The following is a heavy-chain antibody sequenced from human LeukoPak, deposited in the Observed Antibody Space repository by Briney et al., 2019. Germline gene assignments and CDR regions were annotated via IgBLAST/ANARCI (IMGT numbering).Heavy chain of an antibody. CDR1: GYTFTGYY. CDR3: ATLGEYYYDSSGYWTDC. J-gene: IGHJ4*02. Sequence: ASVKVSCKASGYTFTGYYMHWVRQAPGQGLEWMGWINPNSGGTNYAQKFQGRVTMTRDTSISTAYMELSRLRSDDTAVYYCATLGEYYYDSSGYWTDCWGQGTLVTVSS. CDR2: INPNSGGT. V-gene: IGHV1-2*02. D-gene: IGHD3-22*01.